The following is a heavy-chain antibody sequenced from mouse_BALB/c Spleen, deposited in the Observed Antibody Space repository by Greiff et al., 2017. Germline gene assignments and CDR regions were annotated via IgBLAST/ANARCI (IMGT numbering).Heavy chain of an antibody. D-gene: IGHD2-10*02. CDR1: GFTFSSFG. CDR3: ARWRYGNYFDY. J-gene: IGHJ2*01. CDR2: ISSGSSTI. Sequence: EVKLVESGGGLVQPGGSRKLSCAASGFTFSSFGMHWVRQAPEKGLEWVAYISSGSSTIYYADTVKGRFTISRDNPKNTLFLQMTSLRSEDTAMYYCARWRYGNYFDYWGQGTTLTVSS. V-gene: IGHV5-17*02.